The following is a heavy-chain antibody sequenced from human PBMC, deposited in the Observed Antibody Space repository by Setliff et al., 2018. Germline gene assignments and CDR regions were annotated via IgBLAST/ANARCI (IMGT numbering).Heavy chain of an antibody. D-gene: IGHD5-18*01. V-gene: IGHV1-46*01. J-gene: IGHJ4*02. CDR3: ARAPLESGYYYGQGHYFDY. CDR1: GYTFTGYY. CDR2: IDPSGDYT. Sequence: ASVKVSCKASGYTFTGYYMHWVRQAPGQGLEWMGIIDPSGDYTNYGQKFQGRVAMTRDTSTTTVYMELSSLRSEDTAVYYCARAPLESGYYYGQGHYFDYWGQGTLVTVSS.